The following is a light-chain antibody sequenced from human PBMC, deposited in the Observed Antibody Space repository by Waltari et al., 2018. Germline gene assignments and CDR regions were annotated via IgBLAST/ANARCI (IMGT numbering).Light chain of an antibody. CDR2: AAS. CDR1: QNINKY. V-gene: IGKV1-39*01. Sequence: DIQMTQSPSSLSASVGDRVTITCRASQNINKYLHWYQQKPGKAPKLLIYAASSLQSGFPSRFSGGGSGTDFTLTITSLQPGDFATYYCQQASRTPLTFGGGTKVGI. CDR3: QQASRTPLT. J-gene: IGKJ4*01.